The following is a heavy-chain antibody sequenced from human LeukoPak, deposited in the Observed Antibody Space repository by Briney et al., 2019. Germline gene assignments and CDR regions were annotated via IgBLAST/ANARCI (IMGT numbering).Heavy chain of an antibody. CDR3: ARDWQGIDP. Sequence: PSETLSLTCTVSGGSISSSSYYWGWIRQPPGKGLEWIGSIYYSGSTYYNPSLKSRVTISVDTSKNQFSLKLSSVTAADTAVYYCARDWQGIDPWGQGTLVTVSS. CDR2: IYYSGST. V-gene: IGHV4-39*07. J-gene: IGHJ5*02. CDR1: GGSISSSSYY. D-gene: IGHD6-13*01.